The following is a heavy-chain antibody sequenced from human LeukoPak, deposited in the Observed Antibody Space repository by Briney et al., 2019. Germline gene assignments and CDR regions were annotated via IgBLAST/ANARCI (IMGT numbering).Heavy chain of an antibody. CDR2: IYYSGST. V-gene: IGHV4-59*01. CDR1: GGSISSYY. D-gene: IGHD2-15*01. J-gene: IGHJ6*02. Sequence: SETLSLTCAVSGGSISSYYWSWIRRPPGKGLEWIGYIYYSGSTNYNPSLKSRVTISVDTSKNQFSLKLSSVTAADTAVYYCARGVSGVAALRPTLEAYGMDVWGQGTTVTVSS. CDR3: ARGVSGVAALRPTLEAYGMDV.